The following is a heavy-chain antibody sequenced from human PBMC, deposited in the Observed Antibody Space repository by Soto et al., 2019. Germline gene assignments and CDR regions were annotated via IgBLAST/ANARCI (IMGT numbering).Heavy chain of an antibody. CDR3: AHRRMSWYYDSSGYYDY. D-gene: IGHD3-22*01. CDR1: GFSLSTSGVG. Sequence: QITLKESGPTLVKPTQTLTLTCTFSGFSLSTSGVGVGWIRQPPGKALEWLALIYWNDDKRYSPSLKSRLTITKDTSKHQVVLTMTNMDPVDTATYYCAHRRMSWYYDSSGYYDYWGQGTLVTVSS. J-gene: IGHJ4*02. CDR2: IYWNDDK. V-gene: IGHV2-5*01.